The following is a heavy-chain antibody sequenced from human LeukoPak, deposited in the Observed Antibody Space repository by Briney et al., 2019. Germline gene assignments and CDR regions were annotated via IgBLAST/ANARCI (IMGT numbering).Heavy chain of an antibody. CDR3: ARVRNAYNYFKS. D-gene: IGHD1-20*01. CDR1: GFTFSSYS. Sequence: PGGSLRLSCAASGFTFSSYSMNWVRQAPGQGLEWISYITGSGSTIYHADSVKGRFTISRDNGKNSLYLQMNSLRAEDTAVYYFARVRNAYNYFKSWGQGIRVTVSS. J-gene: IGHJ4*02. V-gene: IGHV3-48*01. CDR2: ITGSGSTI.